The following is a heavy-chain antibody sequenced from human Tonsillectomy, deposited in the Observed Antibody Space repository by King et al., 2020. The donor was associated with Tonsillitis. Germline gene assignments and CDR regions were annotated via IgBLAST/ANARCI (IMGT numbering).Heavy chain of an antibody. CDR3: ASGSLRANWYFDL. Sequence: VQLQQWGAGLLKPSETLSLTCAVYVGSFSGYYWSWILQPPGKGLEWIGEINHSGSTNYNPSLKSRVTISVDTSKNQFSLKLRSVTAADTAVYYCASGSLRANWYFDLWGRGTLVTVSS. CDR2: INHSGST. CDR1: VGSFSGYY. V-gene: IGHV4-34*01. D-gene: IGHD1-26*01. J-gene: IGHJ2*01.